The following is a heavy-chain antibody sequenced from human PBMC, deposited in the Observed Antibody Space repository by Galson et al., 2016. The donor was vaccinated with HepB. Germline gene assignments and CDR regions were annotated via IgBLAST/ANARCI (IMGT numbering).Heavy chain of an antibody. CDR3: ARGVGFNSGHFNQAYYSYYGMDV. D-gene: IGHD3-9*01. V-gene: IGHV1-2*06. J-gene: IGHJ6*02. CDR1: GFSFTSYG. Sequence: SVKVSCKASGFSFTSYGFSWVRQAPGQGPEWMGRINPKSGDTKYVQKFQGRVTMTTDTSISTAYLELRRLRSDDTALYYCARGVGFNSGHFNQAYYSYYGMDVWGQGTTVTVSS. CDR2: INPKSGDT.